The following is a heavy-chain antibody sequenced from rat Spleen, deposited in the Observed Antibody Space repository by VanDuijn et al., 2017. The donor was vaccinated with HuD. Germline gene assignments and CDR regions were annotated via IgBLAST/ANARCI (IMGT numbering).Heavy chain of an antibody. CDR3: ASKIYYYIGVAY. CDR2: IWTGGST. CDR1: GFSLTNFH. V-gene: IGHV2-43*01. D-gene: IGHD1-1*01. J-gene: IGHJ2*01. Sequence: QVQLKESGPGLVQPSQTLSLTCTVSGFSLTNFHVSWVRQPPGKGLEWMGIIWTGGSTAYNSLLKSRLSISRDHSKSQVLCKLSRMQLEDTSTYYCASKIYYYIGVAYWGHGVMVTVSS.